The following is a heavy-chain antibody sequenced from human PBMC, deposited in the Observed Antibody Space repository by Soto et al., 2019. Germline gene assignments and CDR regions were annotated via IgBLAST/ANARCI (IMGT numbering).Heavy chain of an antibody. Sequence: GGSLRLSCAASGFTFSSYGMHWVRQAPGKGLEWVAVIWYDGSNKYYADSVKGRFTISRDNSKNTLYLQMNSLRAEDTAVYYCAREPLWFGEEYDAFDIWGQGTMVTVS. CDR2: IWYDGSNK. J-gene: IGHJ3*02. D-gene: IGHD3-10*01. CDR3: AREPLWFGEEYDAFDI. V-gene: IGHV3-33*01. CDR1: GFTFSSYG.